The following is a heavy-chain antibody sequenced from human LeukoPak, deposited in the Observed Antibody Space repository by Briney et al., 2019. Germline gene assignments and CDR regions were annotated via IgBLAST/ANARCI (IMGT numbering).Heavy chain of an antibody. J-gene: IGHJ4*02. Sequence: SQTLSLTCNVSGASISSGTDYWSWIRQPAGKGLEWIGRIYTSGSTKYNLSLKSRVTISIDTSKNQFSLKLTSVTAADTTVYYCARESLGPPYYFDYWGQGTLVTVSS. CDR1: GASISSGTDY. D-gene: IGHD1-26*01. V-gene: IGHV4-61*02. CDR3: ARESLGPPYYFDY. CDR2: IYTSGST.